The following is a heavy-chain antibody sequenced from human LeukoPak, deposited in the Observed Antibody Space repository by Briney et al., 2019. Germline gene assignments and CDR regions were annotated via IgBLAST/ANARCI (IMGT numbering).Heavy chain of an antibody. V-gene: IGHV4-4*02. CDR3: AATRGTRAY. D-gene: IGHD3-10*01. CDR1: GGSISSINW. CDR2: IYHSGST. J-gene: IGHJ4*02. Sequence: SQTLSLTCAVSGGSISSINWWSWVRPPPVKGLEWIGEIYHSGSTNYNPSLKSRVTISVDKSKNQFSLKLSSVTAADTAVYYCAATRGTRAYWGQGTLVTVSS.